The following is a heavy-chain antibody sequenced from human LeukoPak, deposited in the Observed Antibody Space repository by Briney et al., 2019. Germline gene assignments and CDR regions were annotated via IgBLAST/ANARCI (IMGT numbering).Heavy chain of an antibody. V-gene: IGHV4-59*01. J-gene: IGHJ4*02. CDR2: IYYSGST. CDR1: GGSISSYY. D-gene: IGHD3-9*01. CDR3: ARRYFDWLWAIDY. Sequence: SETLSLTCTVSGGSISSYYWSWIRQPPGKGLEWIGYIYYSGSTNYNPSLKSRVTISVDTSKNQFSLKLSSVTAADTAVYYCARRYFDWLWAIDYWGQGTLVTVSS.